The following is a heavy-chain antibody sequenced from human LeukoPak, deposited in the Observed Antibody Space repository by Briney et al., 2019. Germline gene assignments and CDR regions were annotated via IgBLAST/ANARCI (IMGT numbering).Heavy chain of an antibody. CDR1: GGSFSGYY. D-gene: IGHD1-7*01. Sequence: PSETLSLTCAVYGGSFSGYYWSWIRQPPGKGLEWIGEINHSGSTNYNPSLKSRVTISVDTSKNQFSLKLSSVTAADTAVYYCARPTGTTAQGEFDPWGQETLVTVSS. V-gene: IGHV4-34*01. CDR3: ARPTGTTAQGEFDP. CDR2: INHSGST. J-gene: IGHJ5*02.